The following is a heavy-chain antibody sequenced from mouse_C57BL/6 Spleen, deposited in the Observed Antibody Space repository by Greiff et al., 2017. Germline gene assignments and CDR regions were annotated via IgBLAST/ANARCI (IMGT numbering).Heavy chain of an antibody. CDR1: GYTFTSYW. Sequence: QVQLKQSGTELVKPGASVKLSCKASGYTFTSYWMHWVQQSPGQGLEWIGNINPSNGATNYTEKVKSKATLTVDKSSSTDYMQLSSLTSDDSSVYYCARSPSTTVVDSSYWYFDVWGTGTTVTVSS. CDR2: INPSNGAT. CDR3: ARSPSTTVVDSSYWYFDV. V-gene: IGHV1-53*01. J-gene: IGHJ1*03. D-gene: IGHD1-1*01.